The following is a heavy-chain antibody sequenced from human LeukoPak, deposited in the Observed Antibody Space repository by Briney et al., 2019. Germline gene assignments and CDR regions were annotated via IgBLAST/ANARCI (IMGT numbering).Heavy chain of an antibody. CDR1: GFTFSSYW. V-gene: IGHV3-7*01. CDR3: AKDQSGTIALDS. D-gene: IGHD3-3*01. CDR2: IKQDGSEK. J-gene: IGHJ4*02. Sequence: GGSLRLSCVASGFTFSSYWMNWVRQAPGKGLEWVANIKQDGSEKYYVDSVKGRFTISRDNSKNTLYLQLNSLRAEDTAVYYCAKDQSGTIALDSWGQGTLVTVSS.